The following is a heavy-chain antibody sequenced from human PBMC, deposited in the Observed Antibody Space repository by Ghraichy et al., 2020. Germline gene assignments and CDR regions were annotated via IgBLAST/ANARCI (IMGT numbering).Heavy chain of an antibody. CDR2: ISVSGGTT. CDR3: AKGILESYYYYYGMDV. CDR1: GFTFSSYA. V-gene: IGHV3-23*01. J-gene: IGHJ6*02. D-gene: IGHD3-3*01. Sequence: AGSLRLSCAASGFTFSSYAMSWVRQAPGKGLEWVSAISVSGGTTYYADSVKGRFTTSRDNSKNTLYLQMNSLRAEDTAVYYCAKGILESYYYYYGMDVWGQGTTVTVSS.